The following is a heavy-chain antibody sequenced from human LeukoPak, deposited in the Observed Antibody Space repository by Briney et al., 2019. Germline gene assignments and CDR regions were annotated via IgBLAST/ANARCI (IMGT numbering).Heavy chain of an antibody. CDR3: ARARRDSGYYKVDY. J-gene: IGHJ4*02. CDR1: GGSLSGSY. D-gene: IGHD3-3*01. V-gene: IGHV4-34*01. Sequence: SETLSLTCAVFGGSLSGSYWSWIRQPPGKGLEWIAEINHSGSVNCNPSLKSRVTLSIDKSKNQFSLNLNSVTAADTAVYYCARARRDSGYYKVDYWGQGTLVTVSS. CDR2: INHSGSV.